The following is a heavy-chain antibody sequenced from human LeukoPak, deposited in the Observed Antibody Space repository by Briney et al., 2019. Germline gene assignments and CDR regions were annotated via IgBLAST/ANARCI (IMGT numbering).Heavy chain of an antibody. J-gene: IGHJ6*02. CDR2: IYYSGST. D-gene: IGHD6-13*01. Sequence: SETLSLTCTVSGGSISSYYWSWIRQPPGKGLEWIGYIYYSGSTNYNPSLKSRVTISVDTSKNQFSLKLSSVTAADTAVYYCARHSAAGIYYYYGMDVWGQGTTVTVSS. V-gene: IGHV4-59*08. CDR3: ARHSAAGIYYYYGMDV. CDR1: GGSISSYY.